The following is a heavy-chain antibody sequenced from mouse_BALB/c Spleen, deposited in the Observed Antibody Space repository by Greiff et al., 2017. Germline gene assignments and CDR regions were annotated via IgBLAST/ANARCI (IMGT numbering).Heavy chain of an antibody. D-gene: IGHD1-1*01. Sequence: VQLQQSGSELVKPGASVKLSCTASGFNIKDTYMHWVKQRPEQGLEWIGRIDPANGNTKYDPKFQGKATITADTSSNTAYLQLSSLTSEDTAVYYCALITTGVAAGDYWGQGTTLTVSS. CDR3: ALITTGVAAGDY. CDR1: GFNIKDTY. CDR2: IDPANGNT. J-gene: IGHJ2*01. V-gene: IGHV14-3*02.